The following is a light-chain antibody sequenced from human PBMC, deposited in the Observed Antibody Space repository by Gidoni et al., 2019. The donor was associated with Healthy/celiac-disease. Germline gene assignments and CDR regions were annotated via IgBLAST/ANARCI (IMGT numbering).Light chain of an antibody. V-gene: IGKV3-11*01. Sequence: EIVLTQSPATLSLSPGERATLSCRASQSVSSYLAWYQQKPGQAPRLLIYDAYNRATGIPARFSGSGSGTDFTLTISSLEPEDFAVYYCQQRSNWPVVTFGQGTKVEIK. CDR2: DAY. J-gene: IGKJ1*01. CDR1: QSVSSY. CDR3: QQRSNWPVVT.